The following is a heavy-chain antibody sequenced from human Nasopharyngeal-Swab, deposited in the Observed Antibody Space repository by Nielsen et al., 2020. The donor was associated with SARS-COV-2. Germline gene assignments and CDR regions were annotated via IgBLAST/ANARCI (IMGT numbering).Heavy chain of an antibody. CDR3: ARDYVASGWYLGYGLDV. D-gene: IGHD6-13*01. CDR2: IFSDGSKE. Sequence: GESLKISCAASGLTFSSYGMHWVRQAPGKGLEWVAVIFSDGSKEFYADSVKGRFTISRDTSAKTLYLQMTSLRVEDTAVYYCARDYVASGWYLGYGLDVWGQGTTVTVSS. J-gene: IGHJ6*02. CDR1: GLTFSSYG. V-gene: IGHV3-33*01.